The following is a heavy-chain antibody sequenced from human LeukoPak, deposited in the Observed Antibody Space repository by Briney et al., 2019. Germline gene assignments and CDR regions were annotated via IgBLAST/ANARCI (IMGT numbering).Heavy chain of an antibody. J-gene: IGHJ4*02. CDR1: GYTFTGYY. V-gene: IGHV1-2*02. D-gene: IGHD4-17*01. CDR3: ARVKTHYDDYFDY. Sequence: ASVKVSCKASGYTFTGYYMHWVRQAPGQGLEWMGWINPNSGGTNYAQKFQGRLTMTRDTSISTAYMELTRLTSDDTAVYYCARVKTHYDDYFDYWGQGTLVTVSS. CDR2: INPNSGGT.